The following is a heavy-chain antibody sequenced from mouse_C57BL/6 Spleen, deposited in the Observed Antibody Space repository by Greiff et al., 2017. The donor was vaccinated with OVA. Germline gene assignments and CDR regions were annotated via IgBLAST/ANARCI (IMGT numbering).Heavy chain of an antibody. J-gene: IGHJ4*01. Sequence: VQLQQSGPELVKPGASVKISCKASGYSFTGYYMNWVKQSPEKSLEWIGEINPSTGGTTYNQKFKAKATLTVDKSSSTAYMQLKSLTSEDSAVYYCARGYYVSSRNAMDYWGQGTSVTVSS. CDR2: INPSTGGT. CDR1: GYSFTGYY. D-gene: IGHD1-1*01. V-gene: IGHV1-42*01. CDR3: ARGYYVSSRNAMDY.